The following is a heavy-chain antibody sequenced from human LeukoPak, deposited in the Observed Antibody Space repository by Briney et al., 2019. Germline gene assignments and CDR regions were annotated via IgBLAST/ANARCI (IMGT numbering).Heavy chain of an antibody. CDR2: INHSGST. J-gene: IGHJ4*02. CDR3: ARVAGSGYGDYVAY. Sequence: PSETLSLTCAVYGGSFSGYYWNWIRQPPGKGLEWIGEINHSGSTNYNPSLKSQVTILVDTSTYQFSLKLSSVTAADTAVYYCARVAGSGYGDYVAYWGQGSLVTVSS. CDR1: GGSFSGYY. D-gene: IGHD5-12*01. V-gene: IGHV4-34*01.